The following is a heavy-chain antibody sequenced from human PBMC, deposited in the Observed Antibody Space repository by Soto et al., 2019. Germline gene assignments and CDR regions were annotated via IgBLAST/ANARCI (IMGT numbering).Heavy chain of an antibody. CDR1: GFAFSTYS. CDR3: AREYTAWPLAYGLDV. J-gene: IGHJ6*02. V-gene: IGHV3-21*01. Sequence: GGSLRLSCVGSGFAFSTYSINWVRQAPGKGLEWVSSISSRSDIYYADSVKGRFTISRDNAKNSVSLQMNSLRAEDTAVYYCAREYTAWPLAYGLDVWGQGTTVTVSS. CDR2: ISSRSDI. D-gene: IGHD2-2*02.